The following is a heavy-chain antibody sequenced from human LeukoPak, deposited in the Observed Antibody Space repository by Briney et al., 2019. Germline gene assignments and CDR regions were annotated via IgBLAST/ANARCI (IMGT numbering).Heavy chain of an antibody. J-gene: IGHJ4*02. CDR1: GFPFSAYS. CDR3: AKAYYDSSGYSYYFDY. D-gene: IGHD3-22*01. V-gene: IGHV3-21*01. Sequence: PGGSLRLSCAASGFPFSAYSMNWVRRAPGKGLEWVSSISGSSAYVYYEDSVKGRFTVSRDNAKNSLYLQMSSLRAKDTAVYYCAKAYYDSSGYSYYFDYWGQGTPVTVSS. CDR2: ISGSSAYV.